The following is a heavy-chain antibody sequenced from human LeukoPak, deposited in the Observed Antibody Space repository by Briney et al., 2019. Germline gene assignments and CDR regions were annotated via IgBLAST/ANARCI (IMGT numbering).Heavy chain of an antibody. CDR3: ARAFTRTSGWRY. Sequence: ASVKVSCKASGGAFSSYAISWVRQAPGQGLEWMGWINPNSGGTNYAQKFQGWVTMTRDTSISTAYMELSRLRSDDTAVYYCARAFTRTSGWRYWGQGTLITVSS. V-gene: IGHV1-2*04. CDR1: GGAFSSYA. J-gene: IGHJ4*02. CDR2: INPNSGGT. D-gene: IGHD6-19*01.